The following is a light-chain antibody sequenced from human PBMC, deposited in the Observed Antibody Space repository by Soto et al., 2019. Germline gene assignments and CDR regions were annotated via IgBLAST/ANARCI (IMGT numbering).Light chain of an antibody. J-gene: IGKJ4*01. CDR3: MQPSYFPHT. Sequence: DVVVTPTPRSAPVTLGQPPSISCKTSRSLVHSDGNTFLHWLQQRPGQPPRLLIYKISTRFSGVPDRFSGSGGETDFTLRISRVEAEDVGLYYCMQPSYFPHTFGGGTKLEIE. CDR2: KIS. V-gene: IGKV2-24*01. CDR1: RSLVHSDGNTF.